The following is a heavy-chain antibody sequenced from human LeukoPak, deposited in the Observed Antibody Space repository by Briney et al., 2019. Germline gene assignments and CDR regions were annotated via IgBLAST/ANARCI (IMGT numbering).Heavy chain of an antibody. V-gene: IGHV3-33*01. CDR3: ARVGFDNYYDSSGQQLYYFDY. Sequence: GGSLRLCCAASGFTFSSYGMHWVRQAPGKGLEWVAVIWYDGSNKYYADSVKGRFTISRDNSKNTLYLQMNSLRAEDTAVYYCARVGFDNYYDSSGQQLYYFDYWGQRTLVTVSS. CDR2: IWYDGSNK. J-gene: IGHJ4*02. CDR1: GFTFSSYG. D-gene: IGHD3-22*01.